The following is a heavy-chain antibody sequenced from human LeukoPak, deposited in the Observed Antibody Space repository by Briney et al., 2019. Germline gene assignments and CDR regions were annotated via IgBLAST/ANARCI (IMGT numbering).Heavy chain of an antibody. D-gene: IGHD1-26*01. CDR2: ISSSSSYI. CDR3: ARDQRWELLRYYYYYMDV. J-gene: IGHJ6*03. Sequence: GGSLRLPCAASGFTFSSYELNWVRQAPGKGLEWVSSISSSSSYIYYADSVKGRFTISRDNAKNSLYLQMNSLRAEDTAVYYCARDQRWELLRYYYYYMDVWGKGTTVTISS. CDR1: GFTFSSYE. V-gene: IGHV3-21*01.